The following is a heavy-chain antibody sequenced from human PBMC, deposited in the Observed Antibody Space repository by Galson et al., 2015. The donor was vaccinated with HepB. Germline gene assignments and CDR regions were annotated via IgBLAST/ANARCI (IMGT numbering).Heavy chain of an antibody. D-gene: IGHD1/OR15-1a*01. CDR1: GFTFSSYW. CDR2: IKQDGSEK. CDR3: ASNNGRFADAFDI. V-gene: IGHV3-7*03. J-gene: IGHJ3*02. Sequence: SLRLSCAASGFTFSSYWMSWVRQAPGKGLEWVANIKQDGSEKYYVDSVKGRFTISRDNAKNSLYLQMNSLRAEDTAVYYCASNNGRFADAFDIWGQGTMVTVSS.